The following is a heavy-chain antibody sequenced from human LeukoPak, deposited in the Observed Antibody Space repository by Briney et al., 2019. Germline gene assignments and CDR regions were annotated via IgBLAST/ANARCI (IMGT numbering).Heavy chain of an antibody. V-gene: IGHV3-74*01. CDR3: AKAGWELLGQYYHYMDV. J-gene: IGHJ6*03. D-gene: IGHD1-26*01. CDR1: GFTFGDYG. CDR2: INSDGSST. Sequence: PGRSLRLSCTTSGFTFGDYGVSWVRQAPGKGLVWVSRINSDGSSTSYADSVKGRFTISRDNSKNTLYLQMNSLRAEDTAVYYCAKAGWELLGQYYHYMDVWGKGTTVTVSS.